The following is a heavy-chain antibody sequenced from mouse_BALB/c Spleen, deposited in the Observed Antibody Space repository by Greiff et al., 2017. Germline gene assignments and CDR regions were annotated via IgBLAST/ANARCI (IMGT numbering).Heavy chain of an antibody. J-gene: IGHJ2*01. Sequence: DVQLQESGPGLVKPSQSLSLTCSVTGYSITSGYYWNWIRQFPGNKLEWMGYISYDGSNNYNPSLKNRISITRDTSKNQFFLKLNSVTTEDTATYYCARGGGRFDYWGQGTTLTVSS. CDR3: ARGGGRFDY. CDR2: ISYDGSN. V-gene: IGHV3-6*02. CDR1: GYSITSGYY.